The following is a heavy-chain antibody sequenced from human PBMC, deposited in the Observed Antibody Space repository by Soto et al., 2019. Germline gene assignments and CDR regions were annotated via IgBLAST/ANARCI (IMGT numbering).Heavy chain of an antibody. V-gene: IGHV3-23*01. D-gene: IGHD2-21*01. CDR1: GFTFINYA. CDR3: ARKILVSTTRPNYWYFDL. J-gene: IGHJ2*01. Sequence: EVQVLESGGGLVQPGGSMRLSCAGSGFTFINYAMNWVRQAPGKGLEWVSSISGGGDAAFFPDSVRGRFTISRDNSKNTVTLQMSSLGVDDTAVYYSARKILVSTTRPNYWYFDLLGRGTRVTVSS. CDR2: ISGGGDAA.